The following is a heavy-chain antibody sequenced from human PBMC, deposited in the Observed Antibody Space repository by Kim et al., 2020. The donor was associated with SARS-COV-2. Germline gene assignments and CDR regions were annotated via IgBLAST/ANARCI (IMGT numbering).Heavy chain of an antibody. CDR2: IYTSGST. J-gene: IGHJ6*02. D-gene: IGHD3-10*02. CDR3: AREPWDIFGTTYYYYGMDV. CDR1: GGSISSGSYY. Sequence: SETLSLTCTVSGGSISSGSYYWSWIRQPAGKGLEWIGRIYTSGSTNYNPSLKSRVTISVDTSKNQFSLKLSSVTAADTAVYYCAREPWDIFGTTYYYYGMDVWGQGTTVTVSS. V-gene: IGHV4-61*02.